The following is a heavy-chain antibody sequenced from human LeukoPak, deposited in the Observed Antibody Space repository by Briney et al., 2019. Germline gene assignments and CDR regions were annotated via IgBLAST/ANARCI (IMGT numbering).Heavy chain of an antibody. CDR3: ARDTSGYYGRYEH. Sequence: SETLSLTCDVSGASIRNKFWSWLRHPPGKALEWIGYISYTGTTNYNPSLQSRVTISVDTSKNQLSLKLTSMIAADTAVYYCARDTSGYYGRYEHWGQGTLVTVSS. CDR2: ISYTGTT. J-gene: IGHJ4*02. V-gene: IGHV4-59*01. CDR1: GASIRNKF. D-gene: IGHD3-3*01.